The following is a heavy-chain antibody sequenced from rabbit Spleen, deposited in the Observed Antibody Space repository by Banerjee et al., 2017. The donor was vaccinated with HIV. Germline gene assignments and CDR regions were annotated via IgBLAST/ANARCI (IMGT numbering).Heavy chain of an antibody. V-gene: IGHV1S45*01. CDR2: IVPIFGVT. J-gene: IGHJ4*01. D-gene: IGHD8-1*01. Sequence: QEQLVESGGGLVKPGASLTLICTASGFSFSSSYWMCWVRQAPGKGLEWIGYIVPIFGVTYYANWVNGRFTISSHNAQNTLYLQLDSLTAADTATYFCARDAGRGDYIDGVFNLWGQGTLVTVS. CDR1: GFSFSSSYW. CDR3: ARDAGRGDYIDGVFNL.